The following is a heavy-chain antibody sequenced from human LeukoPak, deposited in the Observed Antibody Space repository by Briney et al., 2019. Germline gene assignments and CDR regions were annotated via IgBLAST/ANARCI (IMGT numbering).Heavy chain of an antibody. J-gene: IGHJ6*03. D-gene: IGHD2-2*01. Sequence: SVKVSCKASGYTFIDYYMHWVRQAPGQGLEWMGWINPNSGGTNSAQRFHDRVTMTRDTSISTAYMELSSLRSDDTAVYYCARNRWYCSSTSCPYYYYYYMDVWGKGTTVTVSS. CDR1: GYTFIDYY. CDR2: INPNSGGT. CDR3: ARNRWYCSSTSCPYYYYYYMDV. V-gene: IGHV1-2*02.